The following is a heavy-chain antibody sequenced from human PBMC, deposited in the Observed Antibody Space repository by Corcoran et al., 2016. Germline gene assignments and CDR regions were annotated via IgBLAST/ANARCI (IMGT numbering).Heavy chain of an antibody. CDR1: GFTFSNAW. D-gene: IGHD2-2*01. Sequence: EVQLVESGGCLVKPGGSLRLSCAASGFTFSNAWMSWVRQAPGKGLEWVGRIKSKTDGGTTDYAAPVKGRFTISRDDSKNTLYLQMNSLKTKDTAVYYCTTGYCSSTSCYQHWGQGTLVTVSS. CDR2: IKSKTDGGTT. J-gene: IGHJ1*01. CDR3: TTGYCSSTSCYQH. V-gene: IGHV3-15*01.